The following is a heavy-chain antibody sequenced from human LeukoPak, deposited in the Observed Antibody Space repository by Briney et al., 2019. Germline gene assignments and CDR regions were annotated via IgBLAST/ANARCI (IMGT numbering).Heavy chain of an antibody. V-gene: IGHV1-46*01. Sequence: ASVKVSCKASGYTFTSYYMHWVRQAPGQGPEWMGIINPSGGSTSYAQKFQGRVTMTRDTSTSTVYMELSSLRSEDTAVYYCARDESGSYLLSGSNQRAINYYYYYYMDVWGKGTMVTVSS. CDR1: GYTFTSYY. D-gene: IGHD1-26*01. CDR2: INPSGGST. J-gene: IGHJ6*03. CDR3: ARDESGSYLLSGSNQRAINYYYYYYMDV.